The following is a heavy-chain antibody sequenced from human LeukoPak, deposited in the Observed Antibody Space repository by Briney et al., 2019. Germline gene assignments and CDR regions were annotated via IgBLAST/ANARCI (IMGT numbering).Heavy chain of an antibody. V-gene: IGHV1-8*02. CDR1: GGTFSSYA. Sequence: EASVKVSCKASGGTFSSYAISWVRQAPGQGLGWMGWMNPSSGNTGFGQKFQGRVSLTTDTSTSTAYMELSSLRSDDTAVYYCTRGPSGYGLGWFDSWGQGTLVTVSS. D-gene: IGHD5-12*01. CDR3: TRGPSGYGLGWFDS. CDR2: MNPSSGNT. J-gene: IGHJ5*01.